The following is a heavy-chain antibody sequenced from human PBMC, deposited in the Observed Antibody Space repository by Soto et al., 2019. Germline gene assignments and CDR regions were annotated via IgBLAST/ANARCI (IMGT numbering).Heavy chain of an antibody. CDR1: GYTFTSYA. CDR2: INAGNGNT. Sequence: GASGKVSCKASGYTFTSYAMHWVRQAPGQRLEWMGWINAGNGNTKYSQKFQGRVTITRDTSASTAYMELSSLRSEDTAVYYCARGGFIVVVVAATVQPGMDVWGQGTTVTVSS. CDR3: ARGGFIVVVVAATVQPGMDV. D-gene: IGHD2-15*01. V-gene: IGHV1-3*01. J-gene: IGHJ6*02.